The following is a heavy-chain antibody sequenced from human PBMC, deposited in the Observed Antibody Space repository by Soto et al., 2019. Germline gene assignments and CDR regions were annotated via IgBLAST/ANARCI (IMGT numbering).Heavy chain of an antibody. Sequence: QVQLQESGPGLVKPSETLSLTCTVSGDSISSYYWSWIRQPPGKGLEWIGYIHCSGSTNYNPSPKSRVTITVDTSKHRFSLRLSSVTAADTAVYSCSRHETRHGDYDYWGQGTLVTVSS. CDR3: SRHETRHGDYDY. J-gene: IGHJ4*02. V-gene: IGHV4-59*08. CDR1: GDSISSYY. CDR2: IHCSGST. D-gene: IGHD4-17*01.